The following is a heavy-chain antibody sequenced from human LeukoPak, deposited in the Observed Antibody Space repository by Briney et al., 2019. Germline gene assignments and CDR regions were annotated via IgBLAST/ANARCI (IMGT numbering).Heavy chain of an antibody. CDR2: IKLDGSEK. Sequence: GGSLRLSCAASGFTFSSYWMSWVRQAPGKGLEWVANIKLDGSEKYYVDSVKGRFTISRDNAKNSLYLQMNNLRAEDTAVYYCARLPERYYFDYWGQGTLVTVSS. CDR3: ARLPERYYFDY. V-gene: IGHV3-7*01. J-gene: IGHJ4*02. D-gene: IGHD3-9*01. CDR1: GFTFSSYW.